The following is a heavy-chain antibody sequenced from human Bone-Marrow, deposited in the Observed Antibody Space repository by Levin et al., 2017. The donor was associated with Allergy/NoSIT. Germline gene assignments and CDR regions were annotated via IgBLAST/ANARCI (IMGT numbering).Heavy chain of an antibody. J-gene: IGHJ4*02. CDR1: FFPFLFSF. Sequence: GGSLRLSFSSSFFPFLFSFLLFFLPSPLKGLEWVSYISGGSSTIHYTESVKGRFTVSRDNAKNSLYLEMNSLRAEDTAVYYCARGRGGDGRDYWGQGILVIVSS. V-gene: IGHV3-48*01. CDR2: ISGGSSTI. CDR3: ARGRGGDGRDY. D-gene: IGHD2-21*02.